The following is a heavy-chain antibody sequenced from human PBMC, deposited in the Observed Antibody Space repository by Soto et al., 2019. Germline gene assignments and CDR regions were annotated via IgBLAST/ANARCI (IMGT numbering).Heavy chain of an antibody. CDR2: ISTSSSYI. CDR1: GFTLSGYS. D-gene: IGHD4-17*01. CDR3: ARETPLHPDYGGNPFSDY. Sequence: GGALRLSCAASGFTLSGYSMNWVRQAPGKGLEWVSSISTSSSYIHYADSVKGRFTISRDNAENSLHLQMNSLRAEDTAIYYCARETPLHPDYGGNPFSDYWGQGTLVTVSS. J-gene: IGHJ4*02. V-gene: IGHV3-21*01.